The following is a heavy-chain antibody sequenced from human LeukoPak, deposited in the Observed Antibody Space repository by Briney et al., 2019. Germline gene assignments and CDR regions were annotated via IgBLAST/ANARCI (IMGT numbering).Heavy chain of an antibody. CDR3: ASWSRYSSSFDY. V-gene: IGHV1-2*06. CDR2: INPNSGGT. CDR1: GYTFTGYY. Sequence: ASVKVSCKASGYTFTGYYMHSVRQAPGQGLEWMGRINPNSGGTNYAQKFQGRVTMTRDTSISTAYMELSRLRSDDTAVYYCASWSRYSSSFDYWGQGTLVTVSS. D-gene: IGHD6-13*01. J-gene: IGHJ4*02.